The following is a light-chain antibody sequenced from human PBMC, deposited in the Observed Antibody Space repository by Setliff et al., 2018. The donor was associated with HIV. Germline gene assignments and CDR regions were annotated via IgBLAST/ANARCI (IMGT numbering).Light chain of an antibody. CDR2: EVR. J-gene: IGLJ1*01. CDR3: SSYAITSTLP. Sequence: QSALTQPASVSGSPGQSITISCTGTSSDVGGYSHVSWYQQHPGKAPKLIIYEVRNRPSGVSNRFSGSKSGNTASLTISGLRAEDEADYYCSSYAITSTLPFGTGTKVTIL. V-gene: IGLV2-14*01. CDR1: SSDVGGYSH.